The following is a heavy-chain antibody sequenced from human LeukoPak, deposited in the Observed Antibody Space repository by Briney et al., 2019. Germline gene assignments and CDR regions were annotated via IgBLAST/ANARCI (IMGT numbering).Heavy chain of an antibody. Sequence: ASVKVSCKASGYTFTSYYMHWVRQAPGQGLEWMGIINPSGGSTSYAQKFQGRVTMTRDTSTSTVYMELSSLRSDDTAVYYCARVDYDFWSGPGEDYYYYMDVWGKGTTVTVSS. J-gene: IGHJ6*03. CDR1: GYTFTSYY. CDR3: ARVDYDFWSGPGEDYYYYMDV. CDR2: INPSGGST. D-gene: IGHD3-3*01. V-gene: IGHV1-46*01.